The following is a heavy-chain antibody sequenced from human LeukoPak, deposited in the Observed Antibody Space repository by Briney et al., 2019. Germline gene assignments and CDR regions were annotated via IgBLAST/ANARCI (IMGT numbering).Heavy chain of an antibody. CDR3: AKWGQYYYDSSGYSAGDDY. V-gene: IGHV3-33*06. CDR2: IWYDGSNK. J-gene: IGHJ4*02. Sequence: GRSLRLSCAASGFTFSSYGMHWVRQAPGKGLEWVAVIWYDGSNKYYADSVKGRFTISRDNSKNTLYLQMNSLRAEDTAVYYCAKWGQYYYDSSGYSAGDDYWGQGTLVTVSS. D-gene: IGHD3-22*01. CDR1: GFTFSSYG.